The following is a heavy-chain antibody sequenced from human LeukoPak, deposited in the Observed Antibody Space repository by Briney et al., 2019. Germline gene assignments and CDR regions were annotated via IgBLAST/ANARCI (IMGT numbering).Heavy chain of an antibody. J-gene: IGHJ3*02. D-gene: IGHD3-10*01. CDR1: GYTFTGYY. CDR3: ARDTGPLWFGELLSNAFDI. CDR2: INPNSGGT. V-gene: IGHV1-2*02. Sequence: RASVKVSCKASGYTFTGYYMHWVRQAPGQGLEWMGWINPNSGGTNYAQKFQGRVTMTRDTSISTAYMELSRLRSDDTAVYYCARDTGPLWFGELLSNAFDIWGQGTMVTVSS.